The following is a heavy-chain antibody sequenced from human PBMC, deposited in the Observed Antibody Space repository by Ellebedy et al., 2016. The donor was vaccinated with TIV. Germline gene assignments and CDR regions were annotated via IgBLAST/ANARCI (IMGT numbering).Heavy chain of an antibody. D-gene: IGHD1-14*01. CDR3: ATRKEPQGGGWFDP. CDR1: GDSISSFY. J-gene: IGHJ5*02. V-gene: IGHV4-59*08. CDR2: IYYSGDT. Sequence: MPSETLSLTCTLSGDSISSFYWSWIRQSPGRGLEWIGYIYYSGDTNYNPSPKSRVTISIDRSRTQFSLKLTSATAADTAVYYCATRKEPQGGGWFDPWGPGTLVTVSS.